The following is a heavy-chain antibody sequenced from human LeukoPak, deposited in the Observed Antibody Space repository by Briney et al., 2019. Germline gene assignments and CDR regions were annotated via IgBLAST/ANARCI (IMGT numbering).Heavy chain of an antibody. CDR2: MYDRGNI. V-gene: IGHV4-59*02. CDR1: GGSVSCYY. D-gene: IGHD4-17*01. J-gene: IGHJ4*02. CDR3: AATIKRDYGDTNLHY. Sequence: PSETLSLTCTVSGGSVSCYYWSWIRQPPGKGLEWIGYMYDRGNINYNPSLKSRVTLSQGMSKNQLSLKLRSVTAADSAVYYCAATIKRDYGDTNLHYWGQGVLVTVSS.